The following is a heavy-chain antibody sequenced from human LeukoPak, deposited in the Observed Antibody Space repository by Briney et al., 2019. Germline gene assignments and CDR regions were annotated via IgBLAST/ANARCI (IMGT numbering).Heavy chain of an antibody. V-gene: IGHV4-34*01. CDR2: INHSGST. CDR3: ARHFSSNPLDY. D-gene: IGHD6-6*01. J-gene: IGHJ4*02. CDR1: GGSFSGYY. Sequence: SETLSLTCAVYGGSFSGYYWSWIRQPPGKGLEWIGEINHSGSTNYNPSLKSRATISVDTSKNQFSLKLSSVTAADTAVYYCARHFSSNPLDYWGQGTLVTVSS.